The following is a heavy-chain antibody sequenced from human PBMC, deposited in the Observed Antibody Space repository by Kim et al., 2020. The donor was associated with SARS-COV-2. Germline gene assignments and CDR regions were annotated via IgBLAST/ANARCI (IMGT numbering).Heavy chain of an antibody. Sequence: SESLSLTCTVSGGSISSSSYYWGRIRQPPGKGLEWFGSIYYSGSTYYNSSIKSRVTISVDTSKNQFSLKLSSVTAADTAVYYCARDPFMTMIVVAQWYYYGMDVWGQGTTVTVSS. CDR1: GGSISSSSYY. CDR3: ARDPFMTMIVVAQWYYYGMDV. J-gene: IGHJ6*02. CDR2: IYYSGST. D-gene: IGHD3-22*01. V-gene: IGHV4-39*01.